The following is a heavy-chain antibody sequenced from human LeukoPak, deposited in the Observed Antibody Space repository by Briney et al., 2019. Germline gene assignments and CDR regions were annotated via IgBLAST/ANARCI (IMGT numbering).Heavy chain of an antibody. CDR1: GFTFSSYA. V-gene: IGHV3-64D*06. D-gene: IGHD3-22*01. CDR3: VKVLAPNSSGYYPFDY. J-gene: IGHJ4*02. CDR2: ISSNGGST. Sequence: GGSLRLSCSASGFTFSSYAMHWVRQAPGKGLEYVSAISSNGGSTYYADSVKGRFTISRDNSKNTLYLQTSSLRAEDTAVYYCVKVLAPNSSGYYPFDYWGQGTLVTVSS.